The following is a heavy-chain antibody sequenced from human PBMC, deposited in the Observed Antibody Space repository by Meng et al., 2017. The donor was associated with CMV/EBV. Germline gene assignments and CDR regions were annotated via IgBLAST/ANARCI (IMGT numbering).Heavy chain of an antibody. Sequence: ASVKVSCKASGYTFTGYYMHWVRQAPGQGLEWMGWINPNSGGTNYAQKFQGRVTMTRDTSISTAYMELSTLGSDDTAVYYCAVTVAPRGDAFDIWGQGTMVTVSS. CDR1: GYTFTGYY. CDR2: INPNSGGT. J-gene: IGHJ3*02. D-gene: IGHD6-19*01. CDR3: AVTVAPRGDAFDI. V-gene: IGHV1-2*02.